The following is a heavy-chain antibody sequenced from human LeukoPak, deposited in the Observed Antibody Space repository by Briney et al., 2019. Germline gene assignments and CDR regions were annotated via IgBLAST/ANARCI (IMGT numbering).Heavy chain of an antibody. Sequence: PGGSLRLSCAASVFTFSSYGMHWVRQAPGKGLEWVAFIRYDGSNKYYADSVKGRFTISRDNSKNTLYLQMNSLRAEDTAVYYCAKGGTGIAVAGPFDYWGQGTLVTVSS. D-gene: IGHD6-19*01. CDR3: AKGGTGIAVAGPFDY. CDR1: VFTFSSYG. V-gene: IGHV3-30*02. J-gene: IGHJ4*02. CDR2: IRYDGSNK.